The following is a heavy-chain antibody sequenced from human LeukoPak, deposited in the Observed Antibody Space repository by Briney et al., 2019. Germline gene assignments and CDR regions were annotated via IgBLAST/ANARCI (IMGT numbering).Heavy chain of an antibody. Sequence: PSETLSLTCAVTRGSFIGYYWSWLRQPPGKGLEWIGEINHSGSTNYNPSLMSRVTISVDTSKNQFSLKLSSVTGADTAVYYCARVPYCSGGSCYPTYYYYYMDVWGKGTTVTVSS. J-gene: IGHJ6*03. CDR2: INHSGST. V-gene: IGHV4-34*01. CDR1: RGSFIGYY. D-gene: IGHD2-15*01. CDR3: ARVPYCSGGSCYPTYYYYYMDV.